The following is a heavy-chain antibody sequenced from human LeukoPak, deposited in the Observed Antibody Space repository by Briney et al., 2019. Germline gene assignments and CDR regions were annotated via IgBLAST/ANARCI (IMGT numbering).Heavy chain of an antibody. CDR2: ISYDGSNK. D-gene: IGHD6-19*01. V-gene: IGHV3-30*18. Sequence: GGSLRLSCAASGFTFSSYDIHWVRQAPGKGLEWEAVISYDGSNKYYADSVKGRFTISRDNSKNTLYLQMNSLITEDTAVYYCAKGYSSGWSIFDYWGQGTLVTVSS. CDR3: AKGYSSGWSIFDY. CDR1: GFTFSSYD. J-gene: IGHJ4*02.